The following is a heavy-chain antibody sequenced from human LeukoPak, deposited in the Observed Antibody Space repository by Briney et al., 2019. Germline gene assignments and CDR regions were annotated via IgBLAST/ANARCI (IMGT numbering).Heavy chain of an antibody. V-gene: IGHV3-7*03. Sequence: GGSLRLSCAASGFTFSSYSMNWVRQAPGKGLEWVANIKQDGSEKYYVDSVKGRFTISRDNAKNSLYLQMNSLRAEDTAVYYCARLTRYGSGSYYYYYYGMDVWGQGTTVTVSS. CDR1: GFTFSSYS. CDR3: ARLTRYGSGSYYYYYYGMDV. CDR2: IKQDGSEK. J-gene: IGHJ6*02. D-gene: IGHD3-10*01.